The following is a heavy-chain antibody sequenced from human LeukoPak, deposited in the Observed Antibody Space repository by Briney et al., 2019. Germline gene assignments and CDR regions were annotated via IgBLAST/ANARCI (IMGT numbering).Heavy chain of an antibody. CDR1: GFTLSSYNTYW. J-gene: IGHJ4*02. Sequence: GGSLRLSCAASGFTLSSYNTYWMTWVRQTPGKGLVWVSRLHTDGSATFYADSVKGRFTISRDNPKSTLYLQMNSLTVEDTAIYYCAREGHYDSRGPDYWGQGTLVTVSS. CDR3: AREGHYDSRGPDY. V-gene: IGHV3-74*01. CDR2: LHTDGSAT. D-gene: IGHD3-22*01.